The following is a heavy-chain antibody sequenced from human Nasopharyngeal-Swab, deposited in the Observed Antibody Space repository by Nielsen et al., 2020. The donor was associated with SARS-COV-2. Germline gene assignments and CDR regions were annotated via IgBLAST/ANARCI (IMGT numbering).Heavy chain of an antibody. CDR3: ARDNSRGGSYAGVYYFDY. CDR1: GFTFSTYP. V-gene: IGHV3-30-3*01. Sequence: GESLKISCAASGFTFSTYPMHWVRQAAGKGLEWVAVIPYDGSNKYYADSVKGRFTISRDNSKNTLYLQMNSLRAEDTAVYYCARDNSRGGSYAGVYYFDYWGQGTLVTVSS. D-gene: IGHD1-26*01. CDR2: IPYDGSNK. J-gene: IGHJ4*02.